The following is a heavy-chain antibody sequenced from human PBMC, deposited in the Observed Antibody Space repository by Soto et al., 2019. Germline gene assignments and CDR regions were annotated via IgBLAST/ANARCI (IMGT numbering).Heavy chain of an antibody. D-gene: IGHD6-13*01. J-gene: IGHJ4*02. CDR1: GFTFRSYA. V-gene: IGHV3-30*09. CDR3: AKLGIAVAGAAAEDFDY. Sequence: VQLVESGGGVVQPGRSLRLSCAASGFTFRSYAIHWVRQAPGKGLEWVATISYDGANKNYADSVKGRFAISRDNSKKTVYLQMDSLRPEDTAVYYCAKLGIAVAGAAAEDFDYWGQGTLLTVSS. CDR2: ISYDGANK.